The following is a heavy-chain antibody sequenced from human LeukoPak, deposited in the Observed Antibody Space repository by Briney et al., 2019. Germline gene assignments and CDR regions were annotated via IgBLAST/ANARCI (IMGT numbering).Heavy chain of an antibody. Sequence: GGSLRLSCAASGFTFSSYWMHWVRHTPGKGLVWVSRIKGDGSSTSYADSVKGRFTISRDNAKNTLYLQMNSLRAEDTAVYYCARDGYSFGHDFDYWGQGTLVTASS. D-gene: IGHD5-18*01. V-gene: IGHV3-74*01. CDR3: ARDGYSFGHDFDY. J-gene: IGHJ4*02. CDR1: GFTFSSYW. CDR2: IKGDGSST.